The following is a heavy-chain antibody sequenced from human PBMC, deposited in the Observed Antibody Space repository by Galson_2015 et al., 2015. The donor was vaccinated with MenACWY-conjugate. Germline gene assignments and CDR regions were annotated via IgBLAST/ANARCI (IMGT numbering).Heavy chain of an antibody. CDR1: GYTFTNYA. V-gene: IGHV1-3*01. Sequence: SVKVSCKASGYTFTNYAMHWVRQAPGQRLEWMGWINAGDGNTKYSQKFQGRVTITSDTSASTAYMELSSLRSEDTAVYYCAREIVVAPAASWGDYYYGMDVWGQGTTVTVSS. CDR3: AREIVVAPAASWGDYYYGMDV. J-gene: IGHJ6*02. CDR2: INAGDGNT. D-gene: IGHD2-2*01.